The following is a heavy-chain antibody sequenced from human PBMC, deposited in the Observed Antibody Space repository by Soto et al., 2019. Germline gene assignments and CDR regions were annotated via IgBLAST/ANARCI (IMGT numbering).Heavy chain of an antibody. CDR3: VASLAASGLNWLDP. CDR1: GGSISEKY. D-gene: IGHD6-13*01. Sequence: PAETLSLTCIVSGGSISEKYWNWVRQPPGKGLEWIGRIFANGHTDYNPSLKSRVTMSVDASKNHFSLRLTSMTAAATAVYYCVASLAASGLNWLDPWGRGTLVTVS. CDR2: IFANGHT. V-gene: IGHV4-4*07. J-gene: IGHJ5*02.